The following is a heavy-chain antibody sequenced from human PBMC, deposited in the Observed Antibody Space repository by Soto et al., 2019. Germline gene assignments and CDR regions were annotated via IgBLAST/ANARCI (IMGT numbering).Heavy chain of an antibody. CDR3: EREKPYSSSWYHDY. V-gene: IGHV4-34*01. CDR2: INHSGST. CDR1: GGSFSGYY. D-gene: IGHD6-13*01. Sequence: QVQLQQWGAGLLKPSETLSLTCAVYGGSFSGYYWSWIRQPPGKGLEWIGEINHSGSTNYNPSLKSRATISVETSKNQFSLKLSSVTAADTAVYYCEREKPYSSSWYHDYWGQGTLVTVSS. J-gene: IGHJ4*02.